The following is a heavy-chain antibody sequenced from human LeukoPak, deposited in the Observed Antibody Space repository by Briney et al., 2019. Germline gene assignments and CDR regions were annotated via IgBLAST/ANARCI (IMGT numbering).Heavy chain of an antibody. V-gene: IGHV4-59*01. J-gene: IGHJ4*02. Sequence: SETLSLTCTVSGGSISSYYWSWMRQPPGKGLEWIGYIHYRGSTNYNPSLKSRVTISVDTSKNQFSLKLSSVTAADTAVYYCARTFVDIVATIGVYYFDYWGQGTLVTVSS. D-gene: IGHD5-12*01. CDR2: IHYRGST. CDR3: ARTFVDIVATIGVYYFDY. CDR1: GGSISSYY.